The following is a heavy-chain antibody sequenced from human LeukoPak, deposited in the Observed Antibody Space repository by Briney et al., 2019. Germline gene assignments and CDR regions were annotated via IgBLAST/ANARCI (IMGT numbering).Heavy chain of an antibody. CDR3: ARHHFGGGGYFDS. V-gene: IGHV4-39*01. CDR1: GGSISSSSYY. J-gene: IGHJ4*02. Sequence: SETLSLTCTVPGGSISSSSYYWGCIRQPPGKGLEWIGSIYYSGSTYYNPSLKSRVTISVDTSKNQFSLKLSSVTAADTAVYYCARHHFGGGGYFDSWGQGTLVTVSS. CDR2: IYYSGST. D-gene: IGHD3-10*01.